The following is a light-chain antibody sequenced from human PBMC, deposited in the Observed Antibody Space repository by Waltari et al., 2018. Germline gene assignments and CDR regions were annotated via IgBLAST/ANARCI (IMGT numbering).Light chain of an antibody. Sequence: QSALTQPASVSGSPGQSIPISCTGARRAIGGYHLVSWYQHPPGKAPKLMVYDVFYRPSGVSNRFSASKSGNTASLTISGLQAEDEADYYCCSYAGSYTWVFGGGTKLTVL. V-gene: IGLV2-23*02. CDR2: DVF. CDR3: CSYAGSYTWV. J-gene: IGLJ3*02. CDR1: RRAIGGYHL.